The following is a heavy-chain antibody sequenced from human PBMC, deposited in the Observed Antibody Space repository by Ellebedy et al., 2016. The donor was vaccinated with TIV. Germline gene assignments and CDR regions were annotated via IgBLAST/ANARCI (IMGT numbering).Heavy chain of an antibody. Sequence: ASVKVSXXVSGYTLTELSMHWVRQAPGKGLEWMGGFDPEDGETIYAQKFQGRVTMTEDTSTDTAYMELSSLRSEDTAVYYCAREGSCSSTSCHLDFWGQGTLVTVSS. CDR1: GYTLTELS. CDR3: AREGSCSSTSCHLDF. J-gene: IGHJ4*02. D-gene: IGHD2-2*01. V-gene: IGHV1-24*01. CDR2: FDPEDGET.